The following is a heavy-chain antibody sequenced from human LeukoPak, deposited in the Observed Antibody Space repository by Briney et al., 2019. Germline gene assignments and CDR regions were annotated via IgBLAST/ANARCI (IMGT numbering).Heavy chain of an antibody. D-gene: IGHD3-22*01. CDR2: IYYSGST. Sequence: SETLSLTCTVSGGSISSSSYYWGWIRQPPGKGLEWIGSIYYSGSTYYNPSLKSRVTISVDTSKNQFSLKLSSVTAADTAVYYCARVNYYDSSGTGHAFDIWGQGTMVTVSS. V-gene: IGHV4-39*07. CDR1: GGSISSSSYY. J-gene: IGHJ3*02. CDR3: ARVNYYDSSGTGHAFDI.